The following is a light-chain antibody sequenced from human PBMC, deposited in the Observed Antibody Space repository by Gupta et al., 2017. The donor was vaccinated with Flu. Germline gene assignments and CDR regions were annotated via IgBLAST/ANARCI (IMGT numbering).Light chain of an antibody. CDR2: EVN. J-gene: IGLJ3*02. V-gene: IGLV2-14*01. CDR3: YSFTSTSTWV. Sequence: QSALTQPAPVSGSPAPSLTLPCPGTSSDVGGYNYVSWYQQHPGRAPKLILYEVNNRPSGVSHRFSGSKSGNTASLTISGLQADDEADYYCYSFTSTSTWVFGGGTKVTVL. CDR1: SSDVGGYNY.